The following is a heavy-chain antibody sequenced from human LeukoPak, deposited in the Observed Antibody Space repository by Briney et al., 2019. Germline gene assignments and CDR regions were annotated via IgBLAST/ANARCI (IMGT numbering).Heavy chain of an antibody. Sequence: GASVKVSCKASGYTFTSYYMHWVRQAPGRGLEWMGIINPSGGSTTYAQKFQGRVTMTRDMSTSTVYMELSSLRSEDTAVYYCARDLDVYDYDSSGYNFDYWGQGILATVSS. J-gene: IGHJ4*02. V-gene: IGHV1-46*01. CDR1: GYTFTSYY. CDR3: ARDLDVYDYDSSGYNFDY. D-gene: IGHD3-22*01. CDR2: INPSGGST.